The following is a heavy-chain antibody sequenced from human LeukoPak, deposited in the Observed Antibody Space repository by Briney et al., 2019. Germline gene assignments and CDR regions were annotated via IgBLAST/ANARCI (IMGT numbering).Heavy chain of an antibody. V-gene: IGHV3-21*01. J-gene: IGHJ4*02. CDR3: ASLPWLVRWIYY. D-gene: IGHD6-19*01. Sequence: GGSLRLSCTASGFTFSSYTMNWVRKAPGKGLEWVSSISSNSSYIQYADSVKGRSTISRDNARNSLYLQMNNLRAEDTAVYYCASLPWLVRWIYYWGQGTLVTVSS. CDR1: GFTFSSYT. CDR2: ISSNSSYI.